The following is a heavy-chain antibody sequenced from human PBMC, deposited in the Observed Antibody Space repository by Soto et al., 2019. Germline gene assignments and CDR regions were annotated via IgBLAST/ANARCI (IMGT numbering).Heavy chain of an antibody. CDR3: ARGGIVLMVYARVGNAFDI. V-gene: IGHV3-30-3*01. Sequence: GGSRRHSCAASGFTFSSYAMHWVRQAPGKGLEWVAVISYDGSNKYYADSVKGRFTISRDNSKNTLYLQMNSLRAEDTAVYYCARGGIVLMVYARVGNAFDIWGQGTMVTVPS. J-gene: IGHJ3*02. CDR1: GFTFSSYA. CDR2: ISYDGSNK. D-gene: IGHD2-8*01.